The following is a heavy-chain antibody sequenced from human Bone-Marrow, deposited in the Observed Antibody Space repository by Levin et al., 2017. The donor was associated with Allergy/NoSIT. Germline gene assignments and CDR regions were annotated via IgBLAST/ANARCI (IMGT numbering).Heavy chain of an antibody. J-gene: IGHJ4*02. CDR3: ARLAGYSRGWYLPY. V-gene: IGHV4-34*01. Sequence: PSETLSLTCAVSGGSLSGYYWTWIRQPPGKGLEWIGEINHSGSAAYNPSLKSRVTMSVDTSKNQFSLNLISVTAADTAMYYCARLAGYSRGWYLPYWAQGTLVTVSS. D-gene: IGHD6-19*01. CDR1: GGSLSGYY. CDR2: INHSGSA.